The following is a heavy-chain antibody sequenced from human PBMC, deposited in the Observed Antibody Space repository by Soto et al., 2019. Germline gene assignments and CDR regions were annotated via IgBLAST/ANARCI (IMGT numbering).Heavy chain of an antibody. CDR2: IIPILGIA. Sequence: QVQLVQSGAEVKKPGSSVKVSCKASGGTFSSYTISWVRQAPGQGLEWMGRIIPILGIANYAQKFQGRVTLTADKSTSTAYMELSSLRSEDTAVYYCASYAAYPPFFDYWGQGTLVTVSS. J-gene: IGHJ4*02. D-gene: IGHD4-17*01. CDR1: GGTFSSYT. CDR3: ASYAAYPPFFDY. V-gene: IGHV1-69*02.